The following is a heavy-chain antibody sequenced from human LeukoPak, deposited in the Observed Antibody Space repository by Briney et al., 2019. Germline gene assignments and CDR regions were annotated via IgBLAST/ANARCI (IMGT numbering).Heavy chain of an antibody. Sequence: SETLSLICSVSGGSISRYYWSWIRQPPGKGLEWIGYIYYTGRTNYNSSLKSRVTISVDTSKNQFSLKLSSVTAADTAVYYCARALGYCSSTSCYPDAFDIWGQGTMVTVSS. V-gene: IGHV4-59*01. CDR1: GGSISRYY. CDR2: IYYTGRT. CDR3: ARALGYCSSTSCYPDAFDI. D-gene: IGHD2-2*01. J-gene: IGHJ3*02.